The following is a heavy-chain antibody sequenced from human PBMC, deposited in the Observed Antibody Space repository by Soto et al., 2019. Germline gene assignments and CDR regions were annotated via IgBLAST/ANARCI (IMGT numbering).Heavy chain of an antibody. D-gene: IGHD4-17*01. CDR3: ARSPYGDYRYYFDY. CDR1: GGSISSGGYY. V-gene: IGHV4-31*03. J-gene: IGHJ4*02. CDR2: IYYSGST. Sequence: SETLSLTCTVSGGSISSGGYYWSWIRQHPGKGLEWIGYIYYSGSTYYNPSLKSRVTISVDTSKNQFSLKLSSVTAADTAVYYCARSPYGDYRYYFDYWGQGTLVTVSS.